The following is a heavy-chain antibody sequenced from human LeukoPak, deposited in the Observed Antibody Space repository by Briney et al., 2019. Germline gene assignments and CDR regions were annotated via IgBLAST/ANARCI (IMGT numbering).Heavy chain of an antibody. CDR3: ARGYFGPAYYFDI. CDR1: GGSISSYY. CDR2: VSHSEHN. V-gene: IGHV4-59*01. Sequence: PSETLSLTCTVSGGSISSYYWSWVRQSPGKALEWIGCVSHSEHNRYNSSLRSRVSLSLDTSQNQFSLRLSSVTAADTAIYYCARGYFGPAYYFDIWGQGALVTVAS. D-gene: IGHD3-22*01. J-gene: IGHJ4*02.